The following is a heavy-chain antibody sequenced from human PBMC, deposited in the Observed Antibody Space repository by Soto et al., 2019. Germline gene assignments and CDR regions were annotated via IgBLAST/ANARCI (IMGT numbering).Heavy chain of an antibody. CDR1: GGSISSYY. Sequence: PSETLSLTCTVSGGSISSYYRSWIRQPPGKGLEWIGYIYYSGSTNYNPSLKSRVTISVDTSKNQFSLKLSSVTAADTAVYYCARVRTVITRYNWFDPWGQGTLVTVSS. CDR3: ARVRTVITRYNWFDP. D-gene: IGHD4-17*01. V-gene: IGHV4-59*01. CDR2: IYYSGST. J-gene: IGHJ5*02.